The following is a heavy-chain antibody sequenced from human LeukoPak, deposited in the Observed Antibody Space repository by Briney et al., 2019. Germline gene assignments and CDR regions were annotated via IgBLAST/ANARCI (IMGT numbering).Heavy chain of an antibody. CDR3: AREATYSSGRYRWFDP. V-gene: IGHV1-18*01. Sequence: ASVKVSCKASGYTFTSYGISWVRQAPGQGLEWMGWISAYNGNTNYAQKLQGRVTMTTDTSTSTAYMELRSLRSDDTAVYYCAREATYSSGRYRWFDPWGQGTLVTVSS. J-gene: IGHJ5*02. D-gene: IGHD6-19*01. CDR2: ISAYNGNT. CDR1: GYTFTSYG.